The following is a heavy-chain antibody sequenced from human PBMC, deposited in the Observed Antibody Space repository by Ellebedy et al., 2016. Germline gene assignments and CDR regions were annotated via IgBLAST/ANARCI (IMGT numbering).Heavy chain of an antibody. CDR1: GFTVSSNY. CDR3: AGEAGLTGTQHIPDH. J-gene: IGHJ5*02. CDR2: IYSGENT. D-gene: IGHD3-9*01. Sequence: GGSLRLSCAASGFTVSSNYMSWVRQALGKGLEWISVIYSGENTYYADSVKGRFIISRDNSKNTLYLQMNSLRTEDTAVYYCAGEAGLTGTQHIPDHWGQGTLVTVSS. V-gene: IGHV3-66*01.